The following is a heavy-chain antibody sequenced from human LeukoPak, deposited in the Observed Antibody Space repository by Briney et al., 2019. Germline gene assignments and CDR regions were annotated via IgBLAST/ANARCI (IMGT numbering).Heavy chain of an antibody. J-gene: IGHJ4*02. Sequence: GGSLRLSXTASGFTFSDYYMSWIRQAPGKGLEWVSYISKTDSSTNYADSVRGRFTISRDDAKSSLYLQMNSLRAEDTAVYYCARVMGSYATDYWGQGTLVTVSS. CDR3: ARVMGSYATDY. D-gene: IGHD3-16*01. V-gene: IGHV3-11*01. CDR1: GFTFSDYY. CDR2: ISKTDSST.